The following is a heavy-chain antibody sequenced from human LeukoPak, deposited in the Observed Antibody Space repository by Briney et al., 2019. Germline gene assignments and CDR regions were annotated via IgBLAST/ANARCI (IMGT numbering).Heavy chain of an antibody. CDR3: ARDKYYYDSSGYLLQDAFDI. CDR2: INPNSGGT. CDR1: GYTFTGYY. D-gene: IGHD3-22*01. Sequence: ASVKVSCKASGYTFTGYYMHWVRQAPGQGLEWMGWINPNSGGTNYAQKFQGRVTMTRDTSISTAYMELSRLRSDDTAVHYCARDKYYYDSSGYLLQDAFDIWGQGTMVTVSS. V-gene: IGHV1-2*02. J-gene: IGHJ3*02.